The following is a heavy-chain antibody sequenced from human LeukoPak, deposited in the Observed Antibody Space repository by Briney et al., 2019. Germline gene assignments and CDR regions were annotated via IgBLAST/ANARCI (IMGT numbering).Heavy chain of an antibody. CDR3: ARSSGGSLSFDP. CDR2: IYYSGST. D-gene: IGHD2-15*01. J-gene: IGHJ5*02. CDR1: GGSISSGGYY. V-gene: IGHV4-31*03. Sequence: SETLSLTCTVSGGSISSGGYYWSWLRQHPGKGLEWIGYIYYSGSTYYNPSLKSRVTISVDTSKNQFSLKLSSVTAADTAVYYCARSSGGSLSFDPWGQGTLVTVSS.